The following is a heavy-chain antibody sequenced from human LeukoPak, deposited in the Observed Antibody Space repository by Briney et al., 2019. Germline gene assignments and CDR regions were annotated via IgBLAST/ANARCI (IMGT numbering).Heavy chain of an antibody. CDR1: GGSISNYY. CDR3: ASRLWFGEPAAFDI. J-gene: IGHJ3*02. Sequence: SETLSLTCSVSGGSISNYYWSWIRQPPGKGLEWIGYIFYSGITNYNPSLKSRVTISVDTSKNQFSLKLSSVTAADTAVYYCASRLWFGEPAAFDIWGQGTMVTVSS. CDR2: IFYSGIT. V-gene: IGHV4-59*01. D-gene: IGHD3-10*01.